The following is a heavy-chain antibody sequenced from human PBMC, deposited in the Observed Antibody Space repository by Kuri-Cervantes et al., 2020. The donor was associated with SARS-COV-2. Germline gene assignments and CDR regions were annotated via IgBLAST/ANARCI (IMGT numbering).Heavy chain of an antibody. J-gene: IGHJ4*02. CDR3: VRDGDHWNFDY. V-gene: IGHV3-74*01. D-gene: IGHD1-1*01. Sequence: GESLKISCAASGFTFSGHWIHWVRQAPGKGLVWVSPINPDGSYTNNAHSVEGRFTLSSDNAKNMLFLQMNSLRAEDTAVYYCVRDGDHWNFDYWGQGTRVTVSS. CDR2: INPDGSYT. CDR1: GFTFSGHW.